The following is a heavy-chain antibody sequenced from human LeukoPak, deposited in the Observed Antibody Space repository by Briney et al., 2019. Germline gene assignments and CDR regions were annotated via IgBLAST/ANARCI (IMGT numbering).Heavy chain of an antibody. CDR3: AKRGVVIRAVIIVGFHKEAYYFDY. CDR1: GITLSNYG. D-gene: IGHD3-10*01. CDR2: ISDRGGST. J-gene: IGHJ4*02. Sequence: GGSLRLSCAVSGITLSNYGMSWGRQAPGKGLEWLAGISDRGGSTNYADSVRGRFTISRDNPKNTLYLLMTSLRAEDTAVYFCAKRGVVIRAVIIVGFHKEAYYFDYWGQGALVTVSS. V-gene: IGHV3-23*01.